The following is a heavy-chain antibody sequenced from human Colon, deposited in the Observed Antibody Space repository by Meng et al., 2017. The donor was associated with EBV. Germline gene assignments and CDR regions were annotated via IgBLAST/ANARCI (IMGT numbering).Heavy chain of an antibody. D-gene: IGHD5-24*01. CDR2: IYHGGNT. CDR1: GASLSSNNG. J-gene: IGHJ4*02. Sequence: VQLHESGPGLVEPSGTLSLTCAVSGASLSSNNGWSWVRQPPGKGLEWIGEIYHGGNTNYNPSLKSRVAISVDRSNDQFSLSLSSVTAADTAVYYCARGNAYNAPSFDYWGQGTLVTVSS. V-gene: IGHV4-4*02. CDR3: ARGNAYNAPSFDY.